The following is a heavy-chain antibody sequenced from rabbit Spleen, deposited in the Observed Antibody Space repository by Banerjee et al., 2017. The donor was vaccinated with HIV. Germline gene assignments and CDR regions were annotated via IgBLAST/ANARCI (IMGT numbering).Heavy chain of an antibody. V-gene: IGHV1S45*01. Sequence: QEQLVESGGGLVKPGASLTLTCKAFGFSFSRGDDMGWVRLAPGKGLERIACIYSDNSKPYYANWAKGRFTVSKTSSPSLTLQMTSLTVADTATYFCARDAGSGPYIDGYFTLWGPGTLVTVS. CDR3: ARDAGSGPYIDGYFTL. CDR1: GFSFSRGDD. D-gene: IGHD8-1*01. CDR2: IYSDNSKP. J-gene: IGHJ4*01.